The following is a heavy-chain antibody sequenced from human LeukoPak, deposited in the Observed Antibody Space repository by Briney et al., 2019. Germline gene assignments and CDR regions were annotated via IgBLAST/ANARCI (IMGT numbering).Heavy chain of an antibody. CDR1: GFTFSNLR. V-gene: IGHV3-30*02. J-gene: IGHJ4*02. CDR2: IRYDGNNN. CDR3: ARDMDAYSSSSYFDY. D-gene: IGHD6-6*01. Sequence: GGSVRLPCGASGFTFSNLRVLGAPHATGKAVDCVSFIRYDGNNNLYADSVKGRFTISRDNSKNTLYLQMNSLRAEDTAVYYCARDMDAYSSSSYFDYWGQGTLVTVSS.